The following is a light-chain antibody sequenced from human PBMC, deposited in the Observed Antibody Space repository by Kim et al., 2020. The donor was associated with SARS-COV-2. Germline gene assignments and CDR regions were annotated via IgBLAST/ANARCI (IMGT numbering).Light chain of an antibody. Sequence: YELTQPPSVSVSPGQTASITCSGDKLGDKYACWYQQKPGQSPGLVIYQDSKRPSGIPERFSGSNSGNTATLTISGTQAMDEADYYCQTWDSSTGVFGGGPQLTVL. J-gene: IGLJ2*01. CDR1: KLGDKY. V-gene: IGLV3-1*01. CDR2: QDS. CDR3: QTWDSSTGV.